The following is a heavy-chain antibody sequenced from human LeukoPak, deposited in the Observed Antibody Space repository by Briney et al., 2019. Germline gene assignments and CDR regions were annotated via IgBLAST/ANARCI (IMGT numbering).Heavy chain of an antibody. V-gene: IGHV4-34*01. J-gene: IGHJ3*01. D-gene: IGHD3-22*01. CDR2: INRNGNT. CDR3: ARELRYDNSDSGAF. Sequence: PSETLSLTCAISDEPFSGYYWGWIRQPPGKGLELIGEINRNGNTDYNPSLKSRVSMSIDTSKNQFSLKLISVTAADTALYYCARELRYDNSDSGAFWGQGTVVTVSS. CDR1: DEPFSGYY.